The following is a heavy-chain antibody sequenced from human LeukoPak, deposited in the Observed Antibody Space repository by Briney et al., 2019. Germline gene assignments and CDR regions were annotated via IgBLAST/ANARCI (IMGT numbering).Heavy chain of an antibody. Sequence: SETLSLTCAVYGGPFSDYYWSWIRQPPGKGLEWIGRIDHSGSTNYSPSLKSRATISVDTSKSQFSLKLNSMTAADTAVYYCARGEQQLVRWGQGTLVTVSS. J-gene: IGHJ4*02. D-gene: IGHD6-13*01. CDR3: ARGEQQLVR. CDR2: IDHSGST. CDR1: GGPFSDYY. V-gene: IGHV4-34*01.